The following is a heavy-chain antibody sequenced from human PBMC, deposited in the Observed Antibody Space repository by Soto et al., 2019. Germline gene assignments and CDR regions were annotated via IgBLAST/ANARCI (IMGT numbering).Heavy chain of an antibody. J-gene: IGHJ4*02. CDR2: ISYDGSNK. V-gene: IGHV3-30*18. Sequence: QVQLVESGGGVVQPGRSLRLSCAASGFTFSSYGMHWVRQAPGKGLEWVAVISYDGSNKYYADSVKGRFTISRDNSKNRLYLLMNSLRAEDTAVYSCAKDVRYYFDYWGQGTPVTVSS. CDR1: GFTFSSYG. CDR3: AKDVRYYFDY.